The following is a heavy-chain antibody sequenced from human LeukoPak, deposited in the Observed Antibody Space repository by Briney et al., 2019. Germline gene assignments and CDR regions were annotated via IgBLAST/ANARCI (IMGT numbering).Heavy chain of an antibody. CDR2: INPSGGST. V-gene: IGHV1-46*01. CDR1: GYTFTSYA. Sequence: ASVKVSCKASGYTFTSYAMNWVRQAPGQGLEWMGIINPSGGSTSYAQKFQGRVTMTRDTSTSTVYMELSSLRSEDTAVYYCARDYSGSDAFDIWGQGTMVTVSS. D-gene: IGHD1-26*01. J-gene: IGHJ3*02. CDR3: ARDYSGSDAFDI.